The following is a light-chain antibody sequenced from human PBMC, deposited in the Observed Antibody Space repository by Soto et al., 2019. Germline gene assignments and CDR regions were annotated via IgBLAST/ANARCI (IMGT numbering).Light chain of an antibody. CDR2: GAF. Sequence: VLTQSPGTLSLSPGERGTLSCRASQSLSSRHLAWYQQKPGQAPRLLIYGAFSRAAGIPDRFSGSGSGTDFTLTISRLEPEYFAVYYCQVYSFGQGTRLELK. J-gene: IGKJ2*03. V-gene: IGKV3-20*01. CDR3: QVYS. CDR1: QSLSSRH.